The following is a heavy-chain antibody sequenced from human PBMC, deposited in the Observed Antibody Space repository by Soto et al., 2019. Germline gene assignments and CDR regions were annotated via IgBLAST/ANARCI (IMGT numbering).Heavy chain of an antibody. CDR2: IFYLGSS. Sequence: SHTLSLTCTVSPNSIISSDFYSGWVRQPPGKGLEWIRSIFYLGSSYYNPSLKIRFTMSFYTSKNQVSLRLRSVTAAATALYFCAREALGLRKKKWLDPWGQGIMLTVFS. V-gene: IGHV4-39*02. CDR1: PNSIISSDFY. J-gene: IGHJ5*02. CDR3: AREALGLRKKKWLDP.